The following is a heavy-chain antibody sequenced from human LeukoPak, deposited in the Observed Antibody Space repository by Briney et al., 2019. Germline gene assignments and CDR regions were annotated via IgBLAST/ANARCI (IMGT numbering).Heavy chain of an antibody. D-gene: IGHD3-10*01. CDR2: SSGDGGST. CDR1: GFTFGDYA. CDR3: AKDSLGGAPWLDFDL. Sequence: GGSLRLSCAASGFTFGDYAMHWVRQAPGKGLEWVSLSSGDGGSTYYADSVKGRFTISRDNSKNSLYLQMSSLRTEDTALYYCAKDSLGGAPWLDFDLWGRGTLVTVSS. V-gene: IGHV3-43*02. J-gene: IGHJ2*01.